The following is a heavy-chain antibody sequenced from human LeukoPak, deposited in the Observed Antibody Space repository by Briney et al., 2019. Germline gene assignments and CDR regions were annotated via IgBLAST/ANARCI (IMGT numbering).Heavy chain of an antibody. D-gene: IGHD6-13*01. CDR2: ISSSSSYI. V-gene: IGHV3-21*01. CDR1: GFTFSSYS. J-gene: IGHJ6*02. Sequence: GGSLRLSCAASGFTFSSYSMNWVRQAPGKGLEWVSSISSSSSYIYYADSVKGRFTISRDNAKNSLYLQMNSLRAEDTAVYYCAKEVTIPAAGRKDYYYYGLDVWGQGTTVTVSS. CDR3: AKEVTIPAAGRKDYYYYGLDV.